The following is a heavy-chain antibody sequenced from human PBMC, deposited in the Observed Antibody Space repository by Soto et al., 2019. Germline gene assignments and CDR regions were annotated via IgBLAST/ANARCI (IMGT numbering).Heavy chain of an antibody. CDR2: INHSGST. CDR3: ARAKAVSSSWLDY. J-gene: IGHJ4*02. CDR1: GGSFSGYY. V-gene: IGHV4-34*01. D-gene: IGHD6-6*01. Sequence: SETLSLTCAVYGGSFSGYYWSWIRRPPGKGLEWIGEINHSGSTNYNPSLKSRVTISVDTSKNQFSLKLSSVTAADTAVYYCARAKAVSSSWLDYWGQGTMVTVSS.